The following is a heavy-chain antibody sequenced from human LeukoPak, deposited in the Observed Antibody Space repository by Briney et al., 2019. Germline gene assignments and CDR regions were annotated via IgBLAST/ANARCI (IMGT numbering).Heavy chain of an antibody. CDR1: GFTFSSYG. V-gene: IGHV3-30*03. Sequence: GGSLRLSCAASGFTFSSYGMHWVRQAPGKGLEWVAVISYDGSNKYYADSVKGRFTISRDNSKNTLYPQMNSLRAEDTALYYCARSDDYNSRNVFNYWGQGTLVTVSS. CDR2: ISYDGSNK. J-gene: IGHJ4*02. CDR3: ARSDDYNSRNVFNY. D-gene: IGHD5-24*01.